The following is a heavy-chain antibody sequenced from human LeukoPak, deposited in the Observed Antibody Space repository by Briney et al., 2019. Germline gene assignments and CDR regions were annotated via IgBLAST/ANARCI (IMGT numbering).Heavy chain of an antibody. J-gene: IGHJ4*02. CDR3: ARSVKYSYGYYFDY. Sequence: ASVKVSCKASGYTFTSYDINWVRQATGQGLEWMGWMNPNSGNTGYAQKFQGRVTITRNTSISTAYMELSSLRSEDTAVYYCARSVKYSYGYYFDYWGQGTLVIVSS. CDR2: MNPNSGNT. CDR1: GYTFTSYD. V-gene: IGHV1-8*03. D-gene: IGHD5-18*01.